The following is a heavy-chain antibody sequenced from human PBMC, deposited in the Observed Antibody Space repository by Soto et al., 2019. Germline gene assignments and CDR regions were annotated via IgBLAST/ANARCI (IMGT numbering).Heavy chain of an antibody. CDR2: IYYSGST. CDR1: GGSISSSSYY. D-gene: IGHD6-13*01. V-gene: IGHV4-39*01. CDR3: ARHEANSSSWYLNWFDP. J-gene: IGHJ5*02. Sequence: QLQLQESGPGLVKPSETLSLTCTVSGGSISSSSYYWGWIRQPPGKGLEWIGSIYYSGSTYYNPSLKSRVTISVDTSKNQFSLKLSSVTAADTAVDYCARHEANSSSWYLNWFDPWGQGTLVTVSS.